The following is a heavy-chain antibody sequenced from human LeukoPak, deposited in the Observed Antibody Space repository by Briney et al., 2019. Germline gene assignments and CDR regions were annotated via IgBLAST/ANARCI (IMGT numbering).Heavy chain of an antibody. J-gene: IGHJ4*02. CDR1: GFTFSSYT. CDR2: IRSSGSYI. V-gene: IGHV3-21*01. Sequence: RGGSLRLSCAASGFTFSSYTMNWVRQAPGKGLEWVSSIRSSGSYIFYADSVKGRFTISRDNAENSLYLQMNSLRAEDTAVYYCARDVQIDVWGQATSVTVSS. CDR3: ARDVQIDV.